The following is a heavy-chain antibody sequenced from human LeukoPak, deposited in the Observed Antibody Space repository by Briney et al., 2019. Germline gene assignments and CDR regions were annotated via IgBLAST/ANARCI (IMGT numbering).Heavy chain of an antibody. Sequence: QPGGSLRLSCAASGFTFSTYCMHWVRQAPGKGPMWVSRICPDGTVTNYADSVKARFIISRDNARNTVYLQMNNLRAEDTAVYYCVSFYETYWGRGTLVTVSS. CDR3: VSFYETY. J-gene: IGHJ4*02. V-gene: IGHV3-74*01. CDR1: GFTFSTYC. CDR2: ICPDGTVT. D-gene: IGHD2-2*01.